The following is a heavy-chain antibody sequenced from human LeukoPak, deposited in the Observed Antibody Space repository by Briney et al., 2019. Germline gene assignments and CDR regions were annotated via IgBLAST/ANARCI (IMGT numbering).Heavy chain of an antibody. Sequence: ASVKVSFKASGYPFTTYDISWVRQAPGQGLEWMGWINAYNGNTNYAQKVQGRVTMTTDTSTSTAYMELRSLRSEDTAVYYCARSVVVTAISDYWGQGTLVTVSS. CDR3: ARSVVVTAISDY. V-gene: IGHV1-18*01. J-gene: IGHJ4*02. CDR2: INAYNGNT. CDR1: GYPFTTYD. D-gene: IGHD2-21*02.